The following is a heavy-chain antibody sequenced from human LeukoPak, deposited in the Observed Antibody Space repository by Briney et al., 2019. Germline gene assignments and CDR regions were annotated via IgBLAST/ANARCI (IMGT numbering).Heavy chain of an antibody. D-gene: IGHD3-10*01. J-gene: IGHJ4*02. V-gene: IGHV4-59*12. CDR3: ARGLDYYGSGSYFPYFDY. CDR2: IYYSGST. Sequence: SETLSLTCTVSGGSISSYYWSWIRQPPGKGLEWIGYIYYSGSTNYNPSLKSRVTISVDTSKNQFSLKLSSVTAADTAVYYCARGLDYYGSGSYFPYFDYWGQGTLVTVSS. CDR1: GGSISSYY.